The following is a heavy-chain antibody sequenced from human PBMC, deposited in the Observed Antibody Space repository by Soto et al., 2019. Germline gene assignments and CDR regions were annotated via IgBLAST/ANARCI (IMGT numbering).Heavy chain of an antibody. CDR2: IIPIFGTA. D-gene: IGHD4-17*01. CDR3: ARDRATDDYGDRGDFDY. CDR1: GGTFSSYA. V-gene: IGHV1-69*12. Sequence: QVQLVQSGAEVKKPGSSVKVSCRASGGTFSSYAISWVRQAPGQGLEWMGGIIPIFGTANYAQKFQGRVTITADESTSTAYMELSSLRSEDTAVYYCARDRATDDYGDRGDFDYWGQGTLVTVSS. J-gene: IGHJ4*02.